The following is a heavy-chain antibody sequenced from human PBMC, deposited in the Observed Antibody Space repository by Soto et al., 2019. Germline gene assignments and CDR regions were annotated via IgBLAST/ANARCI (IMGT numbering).Heavy chain of an antibody. CDR3: SKDTYFRDSSGYYVFDY. Sequence: QVHLVESGGGVVQPGRSLRLSCEASGFTFSNYGTHWVRQAPGEGLEWVAHISYDGSNEHYTDSVKGRFIISSDNSKNIVFLHMNSLRPEDKAVYHCSKDTYFRDSSGYYVFDYWGQGTLVTVSS. CDR2: ISYDGSNE. CDR1: GFTFSNYG. D-gene: IGHD3-22*01. J-gene: IGHJ4*02. V-gene: IGHV3-30*18.